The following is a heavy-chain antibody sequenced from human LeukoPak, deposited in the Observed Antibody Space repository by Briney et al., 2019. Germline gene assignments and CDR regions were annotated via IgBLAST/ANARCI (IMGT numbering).Heavy chain of an antibody. Sequence: ASVKVSCKASGYTFTSYYMPWVRQAPGQGFEGMGIFNPSGGSTSYAQKFQGRVTMTRDTSTSTVYMELSSLRSEDTAVYYCARFPASSSWYKGELFDYWGQGTLVTVSS. J-gene: IGHJ4*02. CDR2: FNPSGGST. CDR1: GYTFTSYY. CDR3: ARFPASSSWYKGELFDY. D-gene: IGHD6-13*01. V-gene: IGHV1-46*01.